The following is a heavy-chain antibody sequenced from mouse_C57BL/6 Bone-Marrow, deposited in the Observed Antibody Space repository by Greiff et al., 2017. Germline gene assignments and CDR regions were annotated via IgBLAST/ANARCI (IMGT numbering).Heavy chain of an antibody. D-gene: IGHD1-1*01. V-gene: IGHV1-64*01. CDR3: SLYGSSFLGFAY. CDR2: IHPNSGST. CDR1: GYTFTSYW. Sequence: QVQLQQPGAELVKPGASVKLSCKASGYTFTSYWMHWVTQRPGQGLEWIGMIHPNSGSTNYNEKFKSKATLTVDKSSSTAYMQLSSLTSEYSAVYDCSLYGSSFLGFAYWGQGTLVTVSA. J-gene: IGHJ3*01.